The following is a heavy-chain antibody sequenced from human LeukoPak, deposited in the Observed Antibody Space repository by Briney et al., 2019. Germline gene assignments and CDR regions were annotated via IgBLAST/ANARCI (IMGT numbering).Heavy chain of an antibody. V-gene: IGHV1-18*01. Sequence: ASVKVSCKASGYTFTSYGISWVRQAPGQGLEWMGWISAYNGNTNYAQKLQGRVTMTTDTSTSTAYMELRSLRSDDTAVYYCARAGYCSSTSCYYYHYYGMDVWGQGTTVTVSS. CDR2: ISAYNGNT. CDR3: ARAGYCSSTSCYYYHYYGMDV. J-gene: IGHJ6*02. D-gene: IGHD2-2*01. CDR1: GYTFTSYG.